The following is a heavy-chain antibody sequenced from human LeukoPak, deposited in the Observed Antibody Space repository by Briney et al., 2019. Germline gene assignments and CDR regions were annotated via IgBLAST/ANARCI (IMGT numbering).Heavy chain of an antibody. CDR1: GYTFTGYY. V-gene: IGHV1-2*02. CDR3: ARDRDRYCSSTSCYKDAFDI. D-gene: IGHD2-2*01. J-gene: IGHJ3*02. Sequence: ASVKVSCKASGYTFTGYYMHWVRQAPGQGPEWMGWINPNSGGTNYAQKFQGRVTMTRDTSISTAYMELSRLRSDDTAVYYCARDRDRYCSSTSCYKDAFDIWGQGTMVTVSS. CDR2: INPNSGGT.